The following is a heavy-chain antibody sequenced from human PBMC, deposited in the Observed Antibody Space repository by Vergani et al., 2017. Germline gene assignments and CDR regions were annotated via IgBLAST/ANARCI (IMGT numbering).Heavy chain of an antibody. CDR2: IIPIFGTA. J-gene: IGHJ6*02. CDR1: GGTFSSYA. CDR3: ARDDLDIVTGYAFVGMDV. D-gene: IGHD3-9*01. V-gene: IGHV1-69*18. Sequence: QVQLVQSGAEVKKPGSSVKVSCKASGGTFSSYAISWVRQAPGQGLEWMGRIIPIFGTANYAQKFQGRVTITADESTSTAYMELSSLRSEDTAVYYCARDDLDIVTGYAFVGMDVWGQGTTVTVSS.